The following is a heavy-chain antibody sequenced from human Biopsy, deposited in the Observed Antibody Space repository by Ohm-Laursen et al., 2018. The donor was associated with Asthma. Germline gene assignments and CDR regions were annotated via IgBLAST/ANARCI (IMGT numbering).Heavy chain of an antibody. J-gene: IGHJ4*02. V-gene: IGHV1-69*17. D-gene: IGHD3-10*01. Sequence: GSSVKVSCKASEDTFSSYVISWVRQAPGQGLEWMGGIMPPFGLTNYAQRFQDRLTISADKSTRTAYMELSSLRSEDTAVYYCASETGHSYGSGSEYYFDYWGLGTLVTVSS. CDR1: EDTFSSYV. CDR3: ASETGHSYGSGSEYYFDY. CDR2: IMPPFGLT.